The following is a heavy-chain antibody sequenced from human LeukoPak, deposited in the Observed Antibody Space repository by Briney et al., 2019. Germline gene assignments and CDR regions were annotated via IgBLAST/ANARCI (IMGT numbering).Heavy chain of an antibody. CDR3: AKGYRNHLLILLDS. Sequence: GGSLRLSCAASGFTFSSSDMHWVRQAPGKGLEWVAFIRYDGNNKYYADSVKGRLAITRDNSKNTLYLQMNSLRAADTAVYYCAKGYRNHLLILLDSWGQGTLVTVSS. D-gene: IGHD3-16*01. J-gene: IGHJ5*01. CDR2: IRYDGNNK. V-gene: IGHV3-30*02. CDR1: GFTFSSSD.